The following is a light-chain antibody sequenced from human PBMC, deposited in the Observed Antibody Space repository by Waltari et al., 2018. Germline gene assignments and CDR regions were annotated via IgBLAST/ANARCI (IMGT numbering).Light chain of an antibody. Sequence: QAGLTQPPSVSKGLRQTATLTCTGNSNNVGNEGADWLQQHQGQPPKLLFYRINDRPSGISERFSASRSGSSASLTITGLQPEDEAGYYCSAWDTSLSAWVFGGGTKLTVL. V-gene: IGLV10-54*04. CDR2: RIN. CDR1: SNNVGNEG. CDR3: SAWDTSLSAWV. J-gene: IGLJ3*02.